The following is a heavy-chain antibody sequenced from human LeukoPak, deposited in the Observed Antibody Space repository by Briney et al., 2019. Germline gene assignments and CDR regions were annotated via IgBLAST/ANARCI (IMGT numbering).Heavy chain of an antibody. CDR2: IYSGGST. J-gene: IGHJ4*02. Sequence: GGSLRLSCAASGFTVSSNYMSWVRRAPGKGLEWVSVIYSGGSTYYADSVKGRFTISRDNSKNTLYLQMNSLRAEDTAVYYCARDRDSGSRLFDYWGQGTLVTVSS. CDR1: GFTVSSNY. CDR3: ARDRDSGSRLFDY. V-gene: IGHV3-53*01. D-gene: IGHD1-26*01.